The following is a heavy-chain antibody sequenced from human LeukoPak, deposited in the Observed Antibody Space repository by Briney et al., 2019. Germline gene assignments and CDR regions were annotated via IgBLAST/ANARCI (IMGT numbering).Heavy chain of an antibody. CDR3: ARTMVYHFSDY. CDR1: GYTFTSYY. CDR2: INPSGGST. J-gene: IGHJ4*02. Sequence: ASVKVSSKASGYTFTSYYMHWVRQAPGQGLEWMGIINPSGGSTTYAQKFQGRVTMTRDTSTSTVYMELSRLRSDDTALYYCARTMVYHFSDYWGQGTLVTVSS. V-gene: IGHV1-46*01. D-gene: IGHD3-3*01.